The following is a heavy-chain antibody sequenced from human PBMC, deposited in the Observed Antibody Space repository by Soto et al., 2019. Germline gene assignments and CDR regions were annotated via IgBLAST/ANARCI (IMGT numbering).Heavy chain of an antibody. CDR3: ARDHLGEYCGGDCENYNWFDP. CDR2: IYYSGST. CDR1: GGSISSGGYY. D-gene: IGHD2-21*02. Sequence: PSETLSLTCAASGGSISSGGYYWSWIRQHPGKGLEWIGYIYYSGSTYYNPSLKSRVTISVDTSKNQFSLKLSSVTAADTAVYYCARDHLGEYCGGDCENYNWFDPWGQGTLVTVSS. J-gene: IGHJ5*02. V-gene: IGHV4-31*11.